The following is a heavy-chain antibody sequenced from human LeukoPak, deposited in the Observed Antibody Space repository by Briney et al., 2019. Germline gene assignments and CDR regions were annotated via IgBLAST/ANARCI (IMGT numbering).Heavy chain of an antibody. CDR3: ARRIDTAMVTQYGAIDY. CDR1: GFTFSSNA. CDR2: ISGSGGST. Sequence: GGSLRLSCAASGFTFSSNAMSWARQAPGKGLEWVSVISGSGGSTYYADSVKGRFTISRDNSKNTLYLQMNSLRVEDTAVYYCARRIDTAMVTQYGAIDYWGQGTLVTVSS. V-gene: IGHV3-23*01. D-gene: IGHD5-18*01. J-gene: IGHJ4*02.